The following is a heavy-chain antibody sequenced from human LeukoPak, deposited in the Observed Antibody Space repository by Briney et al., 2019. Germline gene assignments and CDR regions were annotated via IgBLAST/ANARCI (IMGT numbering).Heavy chain of an antibody. V-gene: IGHV3-23*01. CDR2: IRESGGGT. CDR3: AKNSGYSWQYFFDY. D-gene: IGHD6-25*01. J-gene: IGHJ4*02. Sequence: GGSLRLSCAASGFTLSNYDMIWVRQAPGRGLEWVSGIRESGGGTYYTDSVKGRFTISRDNSKNTLYLQMNSLRAEDAAVYFCAKNSGYSWQYFFDYWGQGTLVTVSS. CDR1: GFTLSNYD.